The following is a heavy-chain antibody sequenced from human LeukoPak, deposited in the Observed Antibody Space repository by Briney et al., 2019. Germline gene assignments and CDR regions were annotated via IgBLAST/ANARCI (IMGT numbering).Heavy chain of an antibody. CDR1: GFTFSSYA. CDR2: ISGSGGST. CDR3: AKDWGGERFFDY. Sequence: GGSLRLSCAASGFTFSSYAVSWVRQAPGKGLEWVSAISGSGGSTYYADSVKGRFTISRDNSKNTLYLQMNSLRAEDTAVYYCAKDWGGERFFDYWGQGTLVTVSS. D-gene: IGHD3-16*01. J-gene: IGHJ4*02. V-gene: IGHV3-23*01.